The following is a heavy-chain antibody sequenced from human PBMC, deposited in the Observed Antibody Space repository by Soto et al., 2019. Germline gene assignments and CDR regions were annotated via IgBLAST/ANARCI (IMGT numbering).Heavy chain of an antibody. CDR1: GGSFSGYY. CDR2: INQSGST. CDR3: ARTYSSSWSPFEY. D-gene: IGHD6-13*01. Sequence: PSETLSLTCAVYGGSFSGYYWTWIRQPPGTGLEWIGEINQSGSTNYNPSLKSRVTISVDTSKNQFSLKLSSVTAADTAVHYCARTYSSSWSPFEYWGQGTLVTVSS. V-gene: IGHV4-34*01. J-gene: IGHJ4*02.